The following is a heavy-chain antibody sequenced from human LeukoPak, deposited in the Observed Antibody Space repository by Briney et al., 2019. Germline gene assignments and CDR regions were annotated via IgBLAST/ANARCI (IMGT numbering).Heavy chain of an antibody. CDR1: EFMFSSYD. CDR3: AKSSVRGVITVDFDY. CDR2: IRYDGSNK. D-gene: IGHD3-10*01. J-gene: IGHJ4*02. Sequence: GGSLRLSCAASEFMFSSYDMHWVRQAPGKGLEWVAFIRYDGSNKYYADSVKGRFTISRDNSNNTLYLQMNSLRAEDTAVYYCAKSSVRGVITVDFDYWGQGTLVTVSS. V-gene: IGHV3-30*02.